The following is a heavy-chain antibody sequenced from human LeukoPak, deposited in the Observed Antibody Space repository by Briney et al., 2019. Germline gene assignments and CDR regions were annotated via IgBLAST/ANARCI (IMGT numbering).Heavy chain of an antibody. CDR3: ARGSRTIVTTKFARGHYMDV. CDR2: IRYDGSNK. Sequence: PGGSLRLSCAASGFTFSSYGMHWVRQAPGKGLEWVAFIRYDGSNKYYADSVKGRFTISRDNSKNTLYLQMNSLRAEDTAVYYSARGSRTIVTTKFARGHYMDVWGKGTTVTVSS. V-gene: IGHV3-30*02. CDR1: GFTFSSYG. D-gene: IGHD5-12*01. J-gene: IGHJ6*03.